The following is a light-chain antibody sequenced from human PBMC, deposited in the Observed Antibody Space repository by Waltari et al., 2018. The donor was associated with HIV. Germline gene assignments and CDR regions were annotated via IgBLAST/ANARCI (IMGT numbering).Light chain of an antibody. CDR1: NSTIGNNY. CDR3: GTWDSSLSAEV. Sequence: QSVLTQPPSVSAAAGQKVTISCPGSNSTIGNNYVSWYQQLPGTAPKLLIYDNNKRPSGIPDRFSGSKSGTSATLGITGLQTGDEADYYCGTWDSSLSAEVFGGGTKLTVL. J-gene: IGLJ2*01. CDR2: DNN. V-gene: IGLV1-51*01.